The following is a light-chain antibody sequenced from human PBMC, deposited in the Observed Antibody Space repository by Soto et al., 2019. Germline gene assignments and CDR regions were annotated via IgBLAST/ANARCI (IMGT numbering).Light chain of an antibody. J-gene: IGKJ1*01. CDR3: RQSYNSPPT. Sequence: DIQMTQSPSSLSASVGDRVTLTCRASQSIGGYLNWYQQKPGKAPNPLIFGASSLHSGVSSRFSGSGHGTDFPLTISRLQPVVSYYCRQSYNSPPTFGQGTKVEIK. CDR2: GAS. V-gene: IGKV1-39*01. CDR1: QSIGGY.